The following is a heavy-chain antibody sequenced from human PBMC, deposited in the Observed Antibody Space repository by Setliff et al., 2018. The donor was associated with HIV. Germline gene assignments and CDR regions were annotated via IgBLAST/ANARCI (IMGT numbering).Heavy chain of an antibody. CDR1: GYTFSQYP. D-gene: IGHD1-26*01. CDR2: INTGNGNT. J-gene: IGHJ4*02. CDR3: ATDNREGVGTPYYFDY. V-gene: IGHV1-3*04. Sequence: RASVKVSCKASGYTFSQYPIHWVRQAPGQRPEWMGWINTGNGNTKYSQKFQDRVTITRDTSTDTAYMELTSLRSDDTAMYYCATDNREGVGTPYYFDYWGQGTQVTVSS.